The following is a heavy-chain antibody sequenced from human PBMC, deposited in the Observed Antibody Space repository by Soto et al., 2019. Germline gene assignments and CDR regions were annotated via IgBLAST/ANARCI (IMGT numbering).Heavy chain of an antibody. CDR2: ITYSGST. J-gene: IGHJ5*02. CDR1: GGSISSYY. CDR3: ATLYESRGYYHKGWFGP. V-gene: IGHV4-59*01. Sequence: SETLSLTCTVSGGSISSYYWSWIRQPPGKGLEWIGYITYSGSTNYNPSLKSRVTISADTSNNQFSLKLSSVTAADTAVYYCATLYESRGYYHKGWFGPWGQGILVTVSS. D-gene: IGHD3-22*01.